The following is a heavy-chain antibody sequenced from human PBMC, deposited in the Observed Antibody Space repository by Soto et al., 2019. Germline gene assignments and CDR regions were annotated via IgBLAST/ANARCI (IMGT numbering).Heavy chain of an antibody. D-gene: IGHD1-7*01. V-gene: IGHV1-3*01. J-gene: IGHJ4*02. Sequence: QVQLVQSGAEVKKPGASVRISCKASGYSLPTHTIHWVRPAPGQRLEWMGWINAANGHTKYSQNCQYRVNISSDTLASTVYMKLTGLTSDDTAIYDGARANGNYDWGPNDYWGQGTLVTVSS. CDR1: GYSLPTHT. CDR2: INAANGHT. CDR3: ARANGNYDWGPNDY.